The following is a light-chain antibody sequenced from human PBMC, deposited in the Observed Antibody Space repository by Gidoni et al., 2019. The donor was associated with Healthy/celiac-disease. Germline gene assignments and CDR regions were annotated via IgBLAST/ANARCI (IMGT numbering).Light chain of an antibody. V-gene: IGKV3-11*01. CDR1: QSVSSY. Sequence: ELVLTQSPATLSLSPGERATLSCRASQSVSSYLAWYQQKPGQAPRLLIYDASNRATGIPARFSGSWSGTDFTLTISSLEPEDFAVYYCQQRSNWPPEDTFGQGTKLEIK. CDR3: QQRSNWPPEDT. CDR2: DAS. J-gene: IGKJ2*01.